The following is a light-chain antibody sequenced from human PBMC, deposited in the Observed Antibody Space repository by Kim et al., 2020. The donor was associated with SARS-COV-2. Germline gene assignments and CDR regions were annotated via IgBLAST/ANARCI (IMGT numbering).Light chain of an antibody. CDR3: QQSYASPT. V-gene: IGKV1-39*01. J-gene: IGKJ5*01. CDR2: TAS. Sequence: SAYVGDRVTITYRASQYISKDLNWYQQRQGKAPKLLIYTASSLQSGVPSRFSGSGSGTDFTRTITCLQPEDFATYYCQQSYASPTFGQGTRLEIK. CDR1: QYISKD.